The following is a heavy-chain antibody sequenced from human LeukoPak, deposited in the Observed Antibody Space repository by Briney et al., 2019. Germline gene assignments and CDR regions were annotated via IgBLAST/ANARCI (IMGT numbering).Heavy chain of an antibody. CDR2: LNNDGSTI. CDR1: GFTVSNSY. V-gene: IGHV3-74*01. J-gene: IGHJ4*02. D-gene: IGHD7-27*01. Sequence: GGSLRLSCAASGFTVSNSYMSWVRQAPGKGLVWVSCLNNDGSTIRYADSVKGRFTISRDNAESTLYLQMNSLRAEDTAVYYCVRGDWGSGYWGQGTLVTVSS. CDR3: VRGDWGSGY.